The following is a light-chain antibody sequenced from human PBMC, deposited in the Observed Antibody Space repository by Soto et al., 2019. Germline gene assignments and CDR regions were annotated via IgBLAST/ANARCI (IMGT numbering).Light chain of an antibody. CDR2: APS. J-gene: IGKJ1*01. V-gene: IGKV1-6*01. Sequence: AIQRNQSPSSLSASVGYTVTITCRSRQDIASDLAWYQQKPGKAPKLLIYAPSTLHTGVPSRFGGSGSCTAFTLTIDSLQPEDFATYFCLQDYTYTQTFGQGTRVEV. CDR3: LQDYTYTQT. CDR1: QDIASD.